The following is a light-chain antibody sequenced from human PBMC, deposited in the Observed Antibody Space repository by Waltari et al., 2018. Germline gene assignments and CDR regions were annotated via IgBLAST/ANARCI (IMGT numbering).Light chain of an antibody. V-gene: IGKV1-39*01. CDR2: AAS. J-gene: IGKJ5*01. CDR3: HQSFYVPIS. Sequence: DIQMTQSPASLSASIGDRDIITCRASKTISTSLNWYQQTMGQAPKVLNYAASTLHNGVPPRFSGSGSGTDFTLTISSVQPEDFGAYFCHQSFYVPISFGQGTRLDIK. CDR1: KTISTS.